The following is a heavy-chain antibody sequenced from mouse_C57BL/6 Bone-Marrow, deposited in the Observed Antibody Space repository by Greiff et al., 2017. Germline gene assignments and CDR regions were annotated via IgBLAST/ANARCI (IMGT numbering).Heavy chain of an antibody. V-gene: IGHV1-59*01. CDR2: IDPSDSYT. CDR1: GYTFTSYW. Sequence: QVQLQQPGAELVRPGTSVKLSCKASGYTFTSYWMHWVKQRPGQGLEWIGVIDPSDSYTNYNQKFKGKATLTVDTSSSTAYMQLSSLTSEDFAVYYCARYSPWFAYWGQGTLVTVSA. CDR3: ARYSPWFAY. J-gene: IGHJ3*01. D-gene: IGHD2-12*01.